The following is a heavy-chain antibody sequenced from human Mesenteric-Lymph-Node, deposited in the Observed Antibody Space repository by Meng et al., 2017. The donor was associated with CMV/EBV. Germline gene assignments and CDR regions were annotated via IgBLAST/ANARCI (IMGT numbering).Heavy chain of an antibody. V-gene: IGHV3-7*01. CDR3: ARGRSLDS. CDR1: GFTFRNYW. Sequence: GESLKISCVGSGFTFRNYWMSWFRQAPGPGLQYVANLKEDGSETYYVDSVQGRFTISRDNAKNSLYLQMSSLTTEDTAVYYCARGRSLDSRGQGMLVTVSS. CDR2: LKEDGSET. J-gene: IGHJ4*02.